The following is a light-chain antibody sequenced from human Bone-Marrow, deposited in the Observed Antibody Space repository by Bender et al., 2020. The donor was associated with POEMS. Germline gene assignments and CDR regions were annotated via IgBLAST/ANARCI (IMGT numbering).Light chain of an antibody. CDR2: SDN. V-gene: IGLV1-44*01. CDR3: AAWDAGLSGGV. CDR1: SSNVGRNS. J-gene: IGLJ3*02. Sequence: QSVLTQPPSASGTPGQRVTISCSGGSSNVGRNSVSWYQQFPGTAPKLLIYSDNQRPSGVPDRFYAFKSGTSASLAISGLQSEDEGDYYCAAWDAGLSGGVFGGGTKLTVL.